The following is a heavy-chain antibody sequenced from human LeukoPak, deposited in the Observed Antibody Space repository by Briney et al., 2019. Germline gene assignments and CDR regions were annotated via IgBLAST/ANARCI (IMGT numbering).Heavy chain of an antibody. Sequence: ASVKVSCKASGYTFTSYGISWVRQAPGQGLEWMGWISAYNGSTNYAQKLQGRVTMTTDTSTSTDYLELSSLRSEDTAVYYCARDNSVRDEAWWFNPWGQGTLVTVSS. V-gene: IGHV1-18*01. D-gene: IGHD5-24*01. J-gene: IGHJ5*02. CDR3: ARDNSVRDEAWWFNP. CDR1: GYTFTSYG. CDR2: ISAYNGST.